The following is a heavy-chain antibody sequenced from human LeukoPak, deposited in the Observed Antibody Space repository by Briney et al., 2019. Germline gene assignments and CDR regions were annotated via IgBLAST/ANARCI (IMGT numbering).Heavy chain of an antibody. CDR1: GFTSDDYA. V-gene: IGHV3-43*02. CDR3: AKDPYYYDSSGYYYPDY. Sequence: GGSLRLSCAASGFTSDDYAMHWVRQAPGKGLEWVSLISGDGGSTYYADSVKGRFTISRDSSKNSLYLQMNSLRTEDTALYYCAKDPYYYDSSGYYYPDYWGQGTLVTVSS. J-gene: IGHJ4*02. D-gene: IGHD3-22*01. CDR2: ISGDGGST.